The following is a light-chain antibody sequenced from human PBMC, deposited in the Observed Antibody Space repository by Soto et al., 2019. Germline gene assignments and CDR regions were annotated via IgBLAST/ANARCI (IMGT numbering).Light chain of an antibody. CDR2: GAS. Sequence: EIVLTQSPGTLSLSPGEIATLSCRASQSVASRNLAWYQQKSGQAPRLLIYGASSRAIHTPDRFSGSGSGTDFTLTISGLEPEDFAVYYCQQFGKSLWTFGQGTKVEI. CDR1: QSVASRN. J-gene: IGKJ1*01. CDR3: QQFGKSLWT. V-gene: IGKV3-20*01.